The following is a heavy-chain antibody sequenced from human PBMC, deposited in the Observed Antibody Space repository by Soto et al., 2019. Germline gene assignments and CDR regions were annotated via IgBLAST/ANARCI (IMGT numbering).Heavy chain of an antibody. D-gene: IGHD3-9*01. CDR3: ARGIDVLRYFDWLPPPYYYYYMDV. CDR1: GFTFSSYW. V-gene: IGHV3-7*01. J-gene: IGHJ6*03. Sequence: GGSLRLSCAASGFTFSSYWMSWVLQAPGKGLEWVANIKQDGSEKYYVDSVKGRFTISRDNAKNSLYLQMNSLRAEDTAVYYCARGIDVLRYFDWLPPPYYYYYMDVWGKGTTVTVSS. CDR2: IKQDGSEK.